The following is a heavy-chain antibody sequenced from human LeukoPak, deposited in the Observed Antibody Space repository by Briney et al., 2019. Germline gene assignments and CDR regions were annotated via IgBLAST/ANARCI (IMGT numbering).Heavy chain of an antibody. CDR3: ARAVRGALLAFDI. J-gene: IGHJ3*02. CDR1: GYTFTSYG. V-gene: IGHV1-18*01. Sequence: GASVKVSCKASGYTFTSYGISWVRQAPGQGLGWMGWISAYNGNTNNTQKLQGRVTMTTDTSTSTAYMDLRSLRPDDTAVYYCARAVRGALLAFDIWGQGTMVTVSS. D-gene: IGHD3-16*01. CDR2: ISAYNGNT.